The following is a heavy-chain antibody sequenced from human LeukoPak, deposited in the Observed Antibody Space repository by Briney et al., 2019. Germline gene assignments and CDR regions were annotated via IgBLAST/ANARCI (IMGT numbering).Heavy chain of an antibody. CDR1: GDSVSSGSHY. V-gene: IGHV4-61*01. D-gene: IGHD1-14*01. CDR3: VRAARYYWFDP. CDR2: IYYSGST. Sequence: PSETLSLTCTVPGDSVSSGSHYWSWIQQPPGKGLEWIGYIYYSGSTNYNPSLKSRVTISIDTSKNQFSLKLSSVTAADTAVYYCVRAARYYWFDPWGQGTLVTVSS. J-gene: IGHJ5*02.